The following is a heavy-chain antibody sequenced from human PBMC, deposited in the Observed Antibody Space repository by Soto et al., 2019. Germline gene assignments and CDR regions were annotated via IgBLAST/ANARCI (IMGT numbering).Heavy chain of an antibody. Sequence: SETLSLTCTVSGGSISSGDYYWSWIRQPPGKGLEWIGCIYYSGSTYYNPSLKSRVTISVDTSKNQFSLKLSSVTAADTAVYYCARGAGGDYVDYWGQGTLVTVSS. D-gene: IGHD4-17*01. V-gene: IGHV4-30-4*01. J-gene: IGHJ4*02. CDR1: GGSISSGDYY. CDR2: IYYSGST. CDR3: ARGAGGDYVDY.